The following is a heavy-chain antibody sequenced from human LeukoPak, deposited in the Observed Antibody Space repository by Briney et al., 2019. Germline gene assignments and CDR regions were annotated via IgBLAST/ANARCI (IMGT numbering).Heavy chain of an antibody. Sequence: GGSLRLSCAASGFSFSGYWMTWVRQAPGKGLEWVANIKEDGSEKYYADFVKGRFTISRDNAKNSLDLQMNSLRAEDTALYYCAKDIGGYGDDGSDYWGQGTLVTVSS. D-gene: IGHD4-17*01. CDR2: IKEDGSEK. CDR3: AKDIGGYGDDGSDY. J-gene: IGHJ4*02. CDR1: GFSFSGYW. V-gene: IGHV3-7*03.